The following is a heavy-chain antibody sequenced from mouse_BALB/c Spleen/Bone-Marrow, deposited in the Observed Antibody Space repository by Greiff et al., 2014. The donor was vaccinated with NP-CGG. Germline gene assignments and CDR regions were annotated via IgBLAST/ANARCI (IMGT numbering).Heavy chain of an antibody. J-gene: IGHJ4*01. D-gene: IGHD1-1*02. Sequence: EVQLQQSGTVLPRPGASVKMSCKASGYSFTSYWMHWVKQRPGQGLEWIGAIYPGNSDTSYNQKFKGKAKLTAVTSATTAYMEFSSLTNEDSAVYYCTRVTMARDYWGQGTSVTVSS. CDR3: TRVTMARDY. CDR1: GYSFTSYW. CDR2: IYPGNSDT. V-gene: IGHV1-5*01.